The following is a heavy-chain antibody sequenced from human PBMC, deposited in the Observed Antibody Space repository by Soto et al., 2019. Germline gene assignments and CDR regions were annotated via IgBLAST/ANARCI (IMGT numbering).Heavy chain of an antibody. CDR3: ARDKITIFGYYYYGMDV. Sequence: SETLSLTCTVSGGSISSYYWSWIRQPPGKGLEWIGYIYYSGSTNYNPSLKSRVTIAVDTSKNKFSLKLSSVTAADTAVYYCARDKITIFGYYYYGMDVWGQGTTVTVSS. J-gene: IGHJ6*02. CDR2: IYYSGST. D-gene: IGHD3-3*01. V-gene: IGHV4-59*01. CDR1: GGSISSYY.